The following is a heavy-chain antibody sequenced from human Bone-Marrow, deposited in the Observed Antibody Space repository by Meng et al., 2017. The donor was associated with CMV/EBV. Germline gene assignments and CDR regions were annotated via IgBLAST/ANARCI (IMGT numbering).Heavy chain of an antibody. J-gene: IGHJ6*01. D-gene: IGHD2-2*01. CDR3: ARDLMSAVVVPAANKKAYYYYGMAV. V-gene: IGHV1-2*02. Sequence: ASVKVSCKASGYTFTGYYMHWVRQAPGQGLEWMGWINPNSGGTNYAQKFQGRVTMTRDTSISTAYMELSRLRSDDTAVYYCARDLMSAVVVPAANKKAYYYYGMAVWGQGTTVTGSS. CDR2: INPNSGGT. CDR1: GYTFTGYY.